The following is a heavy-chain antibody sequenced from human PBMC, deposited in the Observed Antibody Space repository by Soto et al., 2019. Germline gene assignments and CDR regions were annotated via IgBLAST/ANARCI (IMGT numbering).Heavy chain of an antibody. Sequence: GGSLRLSCEGSGFIFSDYEMNWVRQVPGKGLEWMSYISISGTIIHYADSVKRRFTISRDNAKNSVYLQMNSLRVEDTAIYYCAREGGFDWFYPWGQGTLGTVSS. CDR3: AREGGFDWFYP. CDR2: ISISGTII. CDR1: GFIFSDYE. V-gene: IGHV3-48*03. J-gene: IGHJ5*02.